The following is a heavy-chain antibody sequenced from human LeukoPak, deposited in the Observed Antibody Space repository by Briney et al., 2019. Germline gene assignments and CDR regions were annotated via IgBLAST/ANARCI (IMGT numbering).Heavy chain of an antibody. CDR1: GFTFSDYA. CDR3: ARGGGVSWQGDY. V-gene: IGHV3-30*04. D-gene: IGHD6-13*01. J-gene: IGHJ4*02. CDR2: ISHDGTNK. Sequence: GRSLRLSCAASGFTFSDYAMNWVRQAPGKGLEWGTLISHDGTNKYYADSVKGRFTISRDNSKNTLYLQMNSLRPEDTAVYYCARGGGVSWQGDYWGQGTLVTVSS.